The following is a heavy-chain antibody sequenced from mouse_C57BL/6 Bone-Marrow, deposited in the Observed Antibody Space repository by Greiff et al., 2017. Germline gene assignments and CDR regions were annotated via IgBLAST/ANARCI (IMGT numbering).Heavy chain of an antibody. CDR3: AREGPYGYHFAY. D-gene: IGHD2-2*01. CDR1: GFTFSDYG. CDR2: ISSGSSTI. Sequence: EVQLQESGGGLVKPGGSLKLSCAASGFTFSDYGMHWVRQAPEKGLEWVAYISSGSSTIYYADTVKGRFTISRDNAKNTLFLQMTSLRSEDTAMYYCAREGPYGYHFAYWGQGTLVTVSA. V-gene: IGHV5-17*01. J-gene: IGHJ3*01.